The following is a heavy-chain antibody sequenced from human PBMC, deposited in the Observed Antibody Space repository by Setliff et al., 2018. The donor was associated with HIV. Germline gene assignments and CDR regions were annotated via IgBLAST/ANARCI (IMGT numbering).Heavy chain of an antibody. D-gene: IGHD6-13*01. CDR2: IFYSGHT. V-gene: IGHV4-39*07. Sequence: PSETLSLTCTVSGGSISRSSYYWAWIRQPPGKGLEWIGNIFYSGHTLYNPSLRSRVTISVDTSKNQFSLKLSSVTAADTAVYYCARGVAVAGLWGQGTLVTVSS. J-gene: IGHJ4*02. CDR3: ARGVAVAGL. CDR1: GGSISRSSYY.